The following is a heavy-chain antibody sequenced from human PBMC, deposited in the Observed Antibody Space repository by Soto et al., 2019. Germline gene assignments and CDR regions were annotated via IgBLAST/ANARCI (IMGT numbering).Heavy chain of an antibody. CDR3: ARGVTTVTTIDWYFDL. J-gene: IGHJ2*01. CDR1: GFTFSSYG. Sequence: PGGSLRLSCAASGFTFSSYGMHWVRQAPGKGLEWVAVIWYDGSNKYYADSVKGRFTISRDNSKNTLYLQMNSLRAEDTAVYYCARGVTTVTTIDWYFDLWGRGTLVTVSS. D-gene: IGHD4-17*01. CDR2: IWYDGSNK. V-gene: IGHV3-33*01.